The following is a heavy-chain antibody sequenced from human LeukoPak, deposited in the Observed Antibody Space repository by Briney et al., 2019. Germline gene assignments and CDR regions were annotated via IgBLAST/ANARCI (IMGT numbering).Heavy chain of an antibody. CDR2: ISYDGSNK. V-gene: IGHV3-30-3*01. J-gene: IGHJ4*02. CDR3: AKDRSYDSSGPFDY. D-gene: IGHD3-22*01. Sequence: GRSLRLSCAASGFTFSSYAMHWVRQAPGKGLEWVAVISYDGSNKYYADSVNGRFTISRDNSKNTLYLQMNSLRAEDTALYYCAKDRSYDSSGPFDYWGQGTLVTVSS. CDR1: GFTFSSYA.